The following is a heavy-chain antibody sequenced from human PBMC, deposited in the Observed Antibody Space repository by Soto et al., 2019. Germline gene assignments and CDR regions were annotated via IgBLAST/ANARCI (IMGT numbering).Heavy chain of an antibody. J-gene: IGHJ4*02. D-gene: IGHD3-10*01. Sequence: SETLSLTCAVSSGSISSSNWWSWVRQPPGKGLEWIGEIYHSGSTNYNPSLKSRVTISVDKSKNQFSLKLSSVTAADTAVYYCALSWRSGDFDYWGQGTLVTVSS. CDR2: IYHSGST. CDR1: SGSISSSNW. V-gene: IGHV4-4*02. CDR3: ALSWRSGDFDY.